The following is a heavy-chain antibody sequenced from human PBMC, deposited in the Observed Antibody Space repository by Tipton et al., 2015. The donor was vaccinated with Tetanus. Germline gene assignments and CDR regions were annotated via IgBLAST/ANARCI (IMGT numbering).Heavy chain of an antibody. CDR2: MYSGGDT. CDR1: GFIVSSHY. Sequence: SLRLSCVASGFIVSSHYMSWVRQAPGKGLEWVSVMYSGGDTYYVDSVKGRFSISRDNAKNTLYLQMNSLRVEDTAVYYCARDQGGGRVVRLNWFDPWGHGTLVTVSS. CDR3: ARDQGGGRVVRLNWFDP. J-gene: IGHJ5*02. D-gene: IGHD6-6*01. V-gene: IGHV3-53*01.